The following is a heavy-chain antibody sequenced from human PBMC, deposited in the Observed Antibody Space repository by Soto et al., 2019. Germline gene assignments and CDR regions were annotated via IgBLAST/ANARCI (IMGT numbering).Heavy chain of an antibody. CDR1: GGSFSGYY. D-gene: IGHD3-3*02. Sequence: QVQLQQWGAGLLKPSETLSLTCAVYGGSFSGYYWSWIRQPPGKGLEWIGEINHSGSTNYNPSLKRRVTISVDTSKNQFSLKLSSVTAADTAVYYCARGGFSKILDYWGQGTLVTVSS. V-gene: IGHV4-34*01. CDR2: INHSGST. CDR3: ARGGFSKILDY. J-gene: IGHJ4*02.